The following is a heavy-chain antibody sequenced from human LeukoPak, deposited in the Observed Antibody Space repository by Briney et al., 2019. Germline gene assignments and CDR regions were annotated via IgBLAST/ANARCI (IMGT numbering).Heavy chain of an antibody. CDR3: ARAVYSYGYFFVDP. Sequence: GGSLRLSCAASGFTFSSYGMSWVRQAPGKGLEWVSAISGSGGSTYYADSVKGRFTISRDNSKNTLYLQMNSLRAEDTAVYYCARAVYSYGYFFVDPWGQGTLVTVSS. J-gene: IGHJ5*02. V-gene: IGHV3-23*01. CDR2: ISGSGGST. CDR1: GFTFSSYG. D-gene: IGHD5-18*01.